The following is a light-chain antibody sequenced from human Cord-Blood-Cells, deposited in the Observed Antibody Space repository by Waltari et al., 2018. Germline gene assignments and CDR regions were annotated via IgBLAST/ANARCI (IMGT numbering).Light chain of an antibody. J-gene: IGKJ4*01. CDR1: QGISSA. CDR3: QQFNSYPLT. Sequence: AIQLTQSPSSLSASVGERVTITCRASQGISSALAWYQQKPGKAPKLLIYDASSLESGVPSRFSGSGSGTDFTLTFSSLQPEDFATYYCQQFNSYPLTFGGGTKVEIK. V-gene: IGKV1-13*02. CDR2: DAS.